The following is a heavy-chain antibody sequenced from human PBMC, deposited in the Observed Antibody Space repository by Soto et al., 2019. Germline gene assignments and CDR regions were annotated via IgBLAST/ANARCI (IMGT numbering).Heavy chain of an antibody. CDR1: GYTFTSYY. D-gene: IGHD1-26*01. CDR3: ARGKGATTYRYGMDV. Sequence: GASVKVSCKASGYTFTSYYMHWVRQAPGQGLEWMGIINPSGGSTSYAQKFQGRVTMTRDTSTSAVYMELSSLRSEDTAVYYCARGKGATTYRYGMDVWGQGTTVTVSS. V-gene: IGHV1-46*01. CDR2: INPSGGST. J-gene: IGHJ6*02.